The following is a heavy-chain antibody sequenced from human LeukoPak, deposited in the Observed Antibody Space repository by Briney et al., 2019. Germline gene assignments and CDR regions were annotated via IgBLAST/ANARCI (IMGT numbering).Heavy chain of an antibody. V-gene: IGHV3-23*01. J-gene: IGHJ3*02. CDR1: GFTFSSYA. Sequence: GGSLRLSCVASGFTFSSYAMSWVRQAPGKGLEWVSAISGSGGSTYYADSVKGRFTISRDNSKNTLYLQMNSLRAEDTAVYYCAKDSHDFWSGYYTGMDAFDIWGQGTMVTVSS. CDR2: ISGSGGST. D-gene: IGHD3-3*01. CDR3: AKDSHDFWSGYYTGMDAFDI.